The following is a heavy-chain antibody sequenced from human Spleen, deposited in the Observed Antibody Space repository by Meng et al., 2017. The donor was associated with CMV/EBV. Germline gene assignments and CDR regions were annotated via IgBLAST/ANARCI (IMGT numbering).Heavy chain of an antibody. CDR2: RNHSGST. V-gene: IGHV4-34*01. CDR3: ARGRGCSSTSCSVGTSEFDY. J-gene: IGHJ4*02. CDR1: FSGYY. Sequence: FSGYYWSWKRKHTGKGLEWIGERNHSGSTNYNTSIKSRVTISVETSKNQFSLKLSSVTAADTAVYYCARGRGCSSTSCSVGTSEFDYWGQGTLVTVSS. D-gene: IGHD2-2*01.